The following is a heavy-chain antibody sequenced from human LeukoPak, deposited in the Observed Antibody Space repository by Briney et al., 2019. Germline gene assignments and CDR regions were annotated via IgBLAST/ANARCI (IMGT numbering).Heavy chain of an antibody. CDR3: ARRATVTTNDAFDI. V-gene: IGHV5-51*01. CDR1: GYSFTNYW. CDR2: IYPGDSDS. Sequence: GESLKISCKGSGYSFTNYWIAWVRQMPGKGLEWMGIIYPGDSDSRYSPSFQGQVTISADKSISTAYLQWSSLKASHTAMYYCARRATVTTNDAFDIWGQGTMVTVSS. J-gene: IGHJ3*02. D-gene: IGHD4-17*01.